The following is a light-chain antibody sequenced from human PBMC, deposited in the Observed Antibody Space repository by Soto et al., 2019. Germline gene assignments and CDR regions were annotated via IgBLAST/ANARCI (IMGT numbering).Light chain of an antibody. CDR1: SSDVGSYNL. Sequence: QSALTQPASVSGSPGQSITISCTGTSSDVGSYNLVSWYQQHPGKAPKLMIYEGSKRPSGVSNRFSGSKSGNTASLTISGLQAEDEADYYCCSCAGSSTSYNYVFGTGTKETVL. CDR2: EGS. J-gene: IGLJ1*01. CDR3: CSCAGSSTSYNYV. V-gene: IGLV2-23*01.